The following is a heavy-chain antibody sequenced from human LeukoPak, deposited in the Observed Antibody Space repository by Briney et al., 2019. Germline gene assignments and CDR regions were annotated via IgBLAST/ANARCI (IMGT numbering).Heavy chain of an antibody. CDR3: ARGPDYGDRLDYFDY. D-gene: IGHD4-17*01. J-gene: IGHJ4*02. V-gene: IGHV3-7*01. CDR1: GFTFTRHR. Sequence: PGGSLRLSCAASGFTFTRHRMGWVRQAPGTGPEWVASVKKDGNQYSVDSVKGRFIISRDNARNSLSLQMSSLRVEDTAIYFCARGPDYGDRLDYFDYWGQGTLVTVSS. CDR2: VKKDGNQ.